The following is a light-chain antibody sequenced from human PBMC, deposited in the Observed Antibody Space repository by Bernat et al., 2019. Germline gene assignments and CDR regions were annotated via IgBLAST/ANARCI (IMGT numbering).Light chain of an antibody. V-gene: IGLV2-23*02. J-gene: IGLJ3*02. Sequence: QSVLTQPASVSGSPGQSITIPCTGTSSDVGTYNLVSWYQQHPGNAPKLRIYEVTKRPSGVSNRFSGYTSGNTASLTIAGLHAEDDADYYCCSYASSQMGVFGGGTKLTVL. CDR1: SSDVGTYNL. CDR3: CSYASSQMGV. CDR2: EVT.